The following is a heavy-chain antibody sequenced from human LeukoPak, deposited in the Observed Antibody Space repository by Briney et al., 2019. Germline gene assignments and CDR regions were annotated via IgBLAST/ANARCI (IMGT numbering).Heavy chain of an antibody. J-gene: IGHJ4*02. D-gene: IGHD3-9*01. CDR3: ARAQGFDILTGKSLSYFDY. V-gene: IGHV4-39*07. CDR1: GGSISSRSYY. CDR2: IYYSGST. Sequence: PSETLSLTCTVSGGSISSRSYYWGWIRQPPGKGLEWIGSIYYSGSTYYNPSLKSRVTISVDTSKNQFSLKLSSVTAADTAVYYCARAQGFDILTGKSLSYFDYWGQGTLVTVSS.